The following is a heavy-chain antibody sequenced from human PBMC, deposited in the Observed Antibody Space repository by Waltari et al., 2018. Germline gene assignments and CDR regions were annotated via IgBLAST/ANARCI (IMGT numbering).Heavy chain of an antibody. Sequence: EVQLLESGGGLVQPGGSLRLSCAASGFTFSSYAMSWVRQVPGKGLEWVSAISGSGGSTYYADSVKGRFTISRDNSKNTLYLQMNSLRAEDTAVYYCAKDYDFWSGRSYWYFDLWGRGTLVTVSS. D-gene: IGHD3-3*01. CDR3: AKDYDFWSGRSYWYFDL. V-gene: IGHV3-23*01. J-gene: IGHJ2*01. CDR2: ISGSGGST. CDR1: GFTFSSYA.